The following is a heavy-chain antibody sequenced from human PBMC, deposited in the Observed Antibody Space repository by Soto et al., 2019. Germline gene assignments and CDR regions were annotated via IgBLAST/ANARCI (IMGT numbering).Heavy chain of an antibody. Sequence: QLQLQESGPGLVKPSETLSLTCTVSGGSISSSSYYWGWIRQPPGKGLEWIGSIYYSGSTYYNPSLKSRVTISVDTSKNQFSLKLSSVTAADTAVYYCARHKRRDFGVVLNWGQGTLVTVSS. CDR1: GGSISSSSYY. J-gene: IGHJ4*02. V-gene: IGHV4-39*01. CDR3: ARHKRRDFGVVLN. CDR2: IYYSGST. D-gene: IGHD3-3*01.